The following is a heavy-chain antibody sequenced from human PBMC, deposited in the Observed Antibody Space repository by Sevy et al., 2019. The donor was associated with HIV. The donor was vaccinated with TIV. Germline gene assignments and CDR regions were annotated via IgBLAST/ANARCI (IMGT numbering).Heavy chain of an antibody. CDR2: ISAYNGNT. CDR3: ERDITPYYYDSSGHLDAFDI. V-gene: IGHV1-18*01. J-gene: IGHJ3*02. Sequence: ASVKVSCKASGYTFTSYGISWVRQAPGQGLEWMGWISAYNGNTNYAQKLQGRVTMTTDTSTSKAYMELRSLRSDDTAVYYCERDITPYYYDSSGHLDAFDIWGQGTMVTVSS. D-gene: IGHD3-22*01. CDR1: GYTFTSYG.